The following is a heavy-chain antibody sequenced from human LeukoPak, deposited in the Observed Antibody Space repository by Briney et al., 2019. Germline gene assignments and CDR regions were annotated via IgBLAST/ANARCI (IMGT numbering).Heavy chain of an antibody. J-gene: IGHJ4*02. D-gene: IGHD3-22*01. CDR3: ARTISYDSSGYYQFDY. CDR1: GGSISGYY. V-gene: IGHV4-59*08. Sequence: SEPLSLTCTVSGGSISGYYWSWIRQPPGRGLDWIGCMCQSGNTTHTPSLKSRVTISVDTSKSQFSLRLSSVTAADTAVYYCARTISYDSSGYYQFDYWGQGTLVT. CDR2: MCQSGNT.